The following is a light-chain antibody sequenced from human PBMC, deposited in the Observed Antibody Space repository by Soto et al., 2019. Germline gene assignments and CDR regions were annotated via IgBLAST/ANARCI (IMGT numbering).Light chain of an antibody. CDR3: AACDDTLSGDWV. CDR1: ISNVGSNY. CDR2: RDN. Sequence: QSVLSQPPSASGTPGQRVTISCSGSISNVGSNYVYWYQQLPGTAPKLLIYRDNQRPSGVSDRCSASKSGTSAYLAISGLRSEDEAVYYCAACDDTLSGDWVFGGGTKLTVL. J-gene: IGLJ3*02. V-gene: IGLV1-47*01.